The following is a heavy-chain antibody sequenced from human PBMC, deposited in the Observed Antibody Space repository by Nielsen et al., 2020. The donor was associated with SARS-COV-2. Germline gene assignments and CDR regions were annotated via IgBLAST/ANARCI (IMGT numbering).Heavy chain of an antibody. Sequence: GESLKISCAASGFTFSTYAMSWVRQAPGKGLEWVSAISVSGSTTYYTDSVEGRLTISRDNSKNTLYLQMDSLKAEDTAVYYCGRDQGWKGNDYWGQGTLVTVSS. V-gene: IGHV3-23*01. D-gene: IGHD1-1*01. CDR1: GFTFSTYA. J-gene: IGHJ4*02. CDR2: ISVSGSTT. CDR3: GRDQGWKGNDY.